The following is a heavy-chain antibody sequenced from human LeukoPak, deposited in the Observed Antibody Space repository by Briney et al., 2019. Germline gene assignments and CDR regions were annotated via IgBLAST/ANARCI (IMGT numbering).Heavy chain of an antibody. CDR2: IYYSGST. CDR1: GGSVSSGSYY. CDR3: ASYSYGLQDWFDP. Sequence: SETLSLTCTVSGGSVSSGSYYWSWIRQPPGKGLEWIGYIYYSGSTNYNPSLKSRVTISVDTSKNQFSLKLSSVTAADMAVYYCASYSYGLQDWFDPWGQGTLVTVSS. V-gene: IGHV4-61*01. D-gene: IGHD5-18*01. J-gene: IGHJ5*02.